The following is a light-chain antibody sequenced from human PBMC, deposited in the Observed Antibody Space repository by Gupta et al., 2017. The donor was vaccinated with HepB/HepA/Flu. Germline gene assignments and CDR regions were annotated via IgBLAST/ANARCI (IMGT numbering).Light chain of an antibody. CDR3: QTWSGIQV. V-gene: IGLV4-69*01. J-gene: IGLJ2*01. Sequence: QLVLTQSPSASASLGASVKLTCTLSSGHTSYAIAWHQQQPEKGPRYLMKVNSDGSHSKGDGIPDRFSGSSSGAERCLTISSLQSEDEADYSCQTWSGIQVFGGGTKLTVL. CDR2: VNSDGSH. CDR1: SGHTSYA.